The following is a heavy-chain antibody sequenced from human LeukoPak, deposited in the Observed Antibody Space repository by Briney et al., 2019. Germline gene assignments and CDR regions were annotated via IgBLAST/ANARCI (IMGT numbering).Heavy chain of an antibody. CDR3: ARQAARNYYCEGLDY. J-gene: IGHJ4*02. CDR1: GFSFSHYA. D-gene: IGHD3-22*01. V-gene: IGHV3-30*04. CDR2: ISYNGGNK. Sequence: GGSLILSCAASGFSFSHYAIHWVRQAPGKGLGWVSLISYNGGNKYYSDSVKGRFTIDRDNSKNTVYLQMNSLRADDTALYSCARQAARNYYCEGLDYWGQGTLVTVSS.